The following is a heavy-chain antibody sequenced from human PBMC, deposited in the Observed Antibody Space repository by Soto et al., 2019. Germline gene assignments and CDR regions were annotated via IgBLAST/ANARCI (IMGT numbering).Heavy chain of an antibody. D-gene: IGHD3-3*01. CDR2: MNPNSGNT. J-gene: IGHJ6*02. CDR3: ARAVTIFGVVIIHYYYYGMDV. Sequence: QVQLVQSGAEVKKPGASVKVSCKASGYTFTSYDINWVRRATGQGLEWMGWMNPNSGNTGYAQKFQGRVTMTRNTSISTAYMELSSLRSEDTAVYYCARAVTIFGVVIIHYYYYGMDVWGQGTTVTVSS. CDR1: GYTFTSYD. V-gene: IGHV1-8*01.